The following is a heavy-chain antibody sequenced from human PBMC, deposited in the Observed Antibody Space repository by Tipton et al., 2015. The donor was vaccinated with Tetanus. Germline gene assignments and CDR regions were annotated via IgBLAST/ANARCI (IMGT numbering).Heavy chain of an antibody. CDR2: INHRGST. D-gene: IGHD6-19*01. Sequence: TLSLTCTVSGASIGSISYYWSWIRQPPGKGLEWIGEINHRGSTMYNPSLKSRVAISGDTSKNQFSLNLTSLTAADTAVYYCASLPKHWLAPRGAPWGQGTLVTVSS. J-gene: IGHJ5*02. CDR3: ASLPKHWLAPRGAP. V-gene: IGHV4-39*01. CDR1: GASIGSISYY.